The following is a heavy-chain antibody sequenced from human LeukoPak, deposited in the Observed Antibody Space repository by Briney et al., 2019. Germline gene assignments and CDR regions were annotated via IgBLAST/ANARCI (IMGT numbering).Heavy chain of an antibody. D-gene: IGHD3-22*01. CDR2: VYYSGCT. V-gene: IGHV4-39*01. Sequence: TLSLTCTVSDGSISSSTYYWAWIRQPPGKGLEWIGSVYYSGCTYYNTSLKSRINISVDTAKNQFSLKLSSVTAADTAVYCCARLDYYDSSGYSYYFDYWGQGTLVTVSS. CDR1: DGSISSSTYY. CDR3: ARLDYYDSSGYSYYFDY. J-gene: IGHJ4*02.